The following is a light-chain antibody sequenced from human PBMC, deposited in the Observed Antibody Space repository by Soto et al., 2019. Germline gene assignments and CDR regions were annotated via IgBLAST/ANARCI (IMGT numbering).Light chain of an antibody. V-gene: IGLV1-40*01. CDR2: GNT. Sequence: QSVLTQSPSVSGAPGQRVTISCTGRSSNIGAGYVVHWYQQLPGTAPKLLIFGNTNRPSGVPDRFSGSRSATSASLAITGLRAEDEADYHCPSFDNSLSGWVFGGGTKLTVL. J-gene: IGLJ3*02. CDR1: SSNIGAGYV. CDR3: PSFDNSLSGWV.